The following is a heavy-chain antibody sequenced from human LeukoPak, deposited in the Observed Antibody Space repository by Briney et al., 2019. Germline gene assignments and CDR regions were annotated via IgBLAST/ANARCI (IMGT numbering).Heavy chain of an antibody. D-gene: IGHD5-24*01. Sequence: GGSLRLSCAGSEFTFSTYWMNWVRQAPGMGLEWGASIKQDGSEKYYVDSVKGRFTISRDNAKNSLYLQMNSLRAEDTAVYYCARDYFVDGSNSRIFFDSWGQGTLVTVSS. V-gene: IGHV3-7*01. J-gene: IGHJ4*02. CDR2: IKQDGSEK. CDR1: EFTFSTYW. CDR3: ARDYFVDGSNSRIFFDS.